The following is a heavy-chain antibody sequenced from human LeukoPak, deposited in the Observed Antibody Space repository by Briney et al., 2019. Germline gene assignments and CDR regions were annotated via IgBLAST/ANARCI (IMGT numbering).Heavy chain of an antibody. D-gene: IGHD3-22*01. J-gene: IGHJ4*02. CDR2: ISSSGSTI. CDR3: ARGSYDSSDYPIDY. Sequence: GGALRLSRAAPGFTFSCFEKKWVRPAPGKGLGGVLYISSSGSTIYYADSVKGRFTISRDNAKNSLYLQMNSLRVEDTAVYYCARGSYDSSDYPIDYWGQGTLVTVSS. V-gene: IGHV3-48*03. CDR1: GFTFSCFE.